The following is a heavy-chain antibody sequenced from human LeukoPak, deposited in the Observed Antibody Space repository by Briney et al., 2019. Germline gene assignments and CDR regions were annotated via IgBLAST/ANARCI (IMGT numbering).Heavy chain of an antibody. J-gene: IGHJ3*01. CDR3: ARSSYSSSSSV. V-gene: IGHV3-7*03. CDR1: GFTFSGFW. Sequence: GGSLRLSCAVSGFTFSGFWMSWSRQAPGKGLEWVASINSDGSEGYYADVVKGRFTISRDNAKNSLYLQINSLRAEDTAVFYCARSSYSSSSSVWGQGTMVTVSS. D-gene: IGHD6-6*01. CDR2: INSDGSEG.